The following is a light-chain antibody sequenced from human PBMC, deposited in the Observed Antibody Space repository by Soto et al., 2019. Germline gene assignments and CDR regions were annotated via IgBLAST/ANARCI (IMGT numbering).Light chain of an antibody. CDR3: QQYSDSSGA. CDR1: QSIGTW. J-gene: IGKJ1*01. CDR2: DAS. V-gene: IGKV1-5*01. Sequence: DIQRTQSTSSVSASVGDRVTITCGASQSIGTWLAWYQQKPGKAPKLLIFDASTLESGVPSRFSGSGSGTDFTLTISSLKTDDFATYYCQQYSDSSGAFGQGTKVDIK.